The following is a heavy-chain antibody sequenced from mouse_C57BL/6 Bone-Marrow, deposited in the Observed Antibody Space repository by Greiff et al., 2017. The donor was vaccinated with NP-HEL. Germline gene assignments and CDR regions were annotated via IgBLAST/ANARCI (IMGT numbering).Heavy chain of an antibody. V-gene: IGHV5-9-1*02. J-gene: IGHJ4*01. Sequence: EVKLMESGEGLVKPGGSLKLSCAASGFTFSSYAMSWVRQTPEKRLEWVAYISSGGDYIYYADTVKGRFTISRDNARNTLYLQMSGLKSEDTAMYYCTRDSLYYYGSSSYYYAMDYWGQGTSVTVSS. CDR3: TRDSLYYYGSSSYYYAMDY. D-gene: IGHD1-1*01. CDR2: ISSGGDYI. CDR1: GFTFSSYA.